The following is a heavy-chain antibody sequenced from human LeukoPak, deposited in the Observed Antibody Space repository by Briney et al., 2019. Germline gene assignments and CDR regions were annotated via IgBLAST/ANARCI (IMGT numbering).Heavy chain of an antibody. V-gene: IGHV4-59*08. D-gene: IGHD1-26*01. J-gene: IGHJ4*02. CDR3: ARLEWELQGYFDY. CDR2: IYYSGST. CDR1: GGAISSYY. Sequence: SETLCLTCTVSGGAISSYYWSWIRQPPGKGLEWIGYIYYSGSTNYNPSLKSRVAISVDTSKNQFSLKLSSVTAADTAVYYCARLEWELQGYFDYWGQGTLVTVSS.